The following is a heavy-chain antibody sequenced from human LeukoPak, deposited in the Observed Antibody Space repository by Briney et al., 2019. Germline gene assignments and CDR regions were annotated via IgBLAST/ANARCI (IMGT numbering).Heavy chain of an antibody. D-gene: IGHD5-18*01. Sequence: GGSLRLSCAASGSTFSSYWMSWVRQAPGKGLEWVANIKKDGNEKYYVDSVKGRFTISRDNAKTSLYLQMNSLRAEDTAVYYCARHLSGITGYTYGRGIDYWGQGTLVAVSS. CDR1: GSTFSSYW. CDR2: IKKDGNEK. CDR3: ARHLSGITGYTYGRGIDY. J-gene: IGHJ4*02. V-gene: IGHV3-7*01.